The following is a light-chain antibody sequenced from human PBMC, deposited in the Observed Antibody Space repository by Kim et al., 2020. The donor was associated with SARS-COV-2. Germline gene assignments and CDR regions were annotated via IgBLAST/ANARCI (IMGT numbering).Light chain of an antibody. CDR3: AAWDDSLSGYV. J-gene: IGLJ1*01. CDR1: SSNIGSNY. CDR2: SNN. Sequence: GQRVTISCSGSSSNIGSNYVYCYQQLPGTAPKLLIYSNNQRPSGVPDRFSGSKSGTSASLAISGLRSEYEADYYCAAWDDSLSGYVFGTGTKVTVL. V-gene: IGLV1-47*02.